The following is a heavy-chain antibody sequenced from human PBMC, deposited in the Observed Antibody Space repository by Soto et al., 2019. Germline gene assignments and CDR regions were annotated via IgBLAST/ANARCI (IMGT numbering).Heavy chain of an antibody. CDR1: GYTFTSYA. CDR3: ARVPSPGAFDI. V-gene: IGHV1-3*01. D-gene: IGHD7-27*01. Sequence: QVQLVQSGAEVKKPGASVKVSCKASGYTFTSYAMHWARQAPGQRLEWMGWINAGNGNTKYSQKFQGRVTITRDTSASTAYMELSSLRSEDTAVYYCARVPSPGAFDIWGQGTMVTVSS. J-gene: IGHJ3*02. CDR2: INAGNGNT.